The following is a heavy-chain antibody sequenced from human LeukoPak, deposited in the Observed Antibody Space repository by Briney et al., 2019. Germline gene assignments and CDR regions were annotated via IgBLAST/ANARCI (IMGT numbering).Heavy chain of an antibody. CDR1: GFTFSTYT. CDR2: VSSDGGTM. Sequence: GGSLRLSCAASGFTFSTYTMNWVRQAPGEGLEWLSFVSSDGGTMSYADSVKGRFTISRDNVKHSLYLQVNSLRDEDTAVYYCARDRDWAFDYWGQGTLVTVSS. D-gene: IGHD3-9*01. V-gene: IGHV3-48*02. CDR3: ARDRDWAFDY. J-gene: IGHJ4*02.